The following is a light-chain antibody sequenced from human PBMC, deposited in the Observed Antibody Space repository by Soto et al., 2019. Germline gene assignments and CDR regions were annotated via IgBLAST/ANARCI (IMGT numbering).Light chain of an antibody. V-gene: IGKV3-15*01. CDR2: GAS. CDR1: RTVSSD. CDR3: HQFYNWPPGT. J-gene: IGKJ2*01. Sequence: EIVMTQSPATLSVSPGERATLSCRASRTVSSDLAWYQHKPGRAPRLLIYGASTRATGIPARFSGSGSGTEFTLTISSLQSEDFAVYYCHQFYNWPPGTFGQGTKLEIK.